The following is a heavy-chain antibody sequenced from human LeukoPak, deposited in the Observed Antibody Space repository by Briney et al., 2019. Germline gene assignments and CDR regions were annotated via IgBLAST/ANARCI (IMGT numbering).Heavy chain of an antibody. V-gene: IGHV4-4*07. J-gene: IGHJ3*02. D-gene: IGHD6-13*01. CDR3: ARGSRWAAAEPFDI. Sequence: SETLSLTCTVSGGSISSYYWSRIRQPAGKGLEWIGRIYTSGSTNYNPSLKSRVTMSVDTSKNQFSLKLSSVTAAGTAVYYCARGSRWAAAEPFDIWGQGTMVTVSS. CDR2: IYTSGST. CDR1: GGSISSYY.